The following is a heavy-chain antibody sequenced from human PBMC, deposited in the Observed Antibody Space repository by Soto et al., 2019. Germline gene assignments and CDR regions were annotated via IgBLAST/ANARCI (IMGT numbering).Heavy chain of an antibody. CDR2: MNPNSGYT. V-gene: IGHV1-8*01. D-gene: IGHD3-22*01. Sequence: ASVKVSFKASGYTFTSYDINWVRQATGQGLEWMGWMNPNSGYTAYAQKFQGRVTMTRNTSISTAYMELSSLRSEDTAVYYCAREGEDRSGYYDAFEIWGQGKMVTFSS. CDR1: GYTFTSYD. CDR3: AREGEDRSGYYDAFEI. J-gene: IGHJ3*02.